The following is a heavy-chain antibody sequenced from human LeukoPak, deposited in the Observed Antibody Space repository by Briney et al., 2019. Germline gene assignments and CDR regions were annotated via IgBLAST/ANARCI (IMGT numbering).Heavy chain of an antibody. V-gene: IGHV1-2*02. D-gene: IGHD1-26*01. J-gene: IGHJ4*02. CDR1: GYTFTGYY. CDR2: INPNSGGT. CDR3: ARIRSGSYRY. Sequence: ASVTVSCKASGYTFTGYYMHWVRQAPGQGLEWMGWINPNSGGTNYAQKFQGRVTMTRDTSISTAYMELSRLRSDDTAVYYCARIRSGSYRYWGQGTLVTVSS.